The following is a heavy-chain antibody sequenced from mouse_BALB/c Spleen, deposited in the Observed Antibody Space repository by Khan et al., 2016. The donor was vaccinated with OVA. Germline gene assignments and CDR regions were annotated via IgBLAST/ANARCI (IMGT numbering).Heavy chain of an antibody. J-gene: IGHJ2*01. D-gene: IGHD2-1*01. CDR2: INPHIGET. Sequence: IQLVQSGPELVRPGASVKISCKASGYSFTGYFMNWVMQSHGKSLEWIGRINPHIGETFYNQRFKDKATLTVDESSSTAHMELRSLASEDSAVYYCTRIYRRGFDYWGQGTTLTVSA. CDR1: GYSFTGYF. CDR3: TRIYRRGFDY. V-gene: IGHV1-20*02.